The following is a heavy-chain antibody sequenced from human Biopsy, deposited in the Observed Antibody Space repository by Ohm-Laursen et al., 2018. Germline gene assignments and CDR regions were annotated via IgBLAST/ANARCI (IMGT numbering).Heavy chain of an antibody. CDR2: IRDKANSYTT. CDR1: GFTFGSHA. D-gene: IGHD2-15*01. CDR3: ARAGRCCSGGGCYSWFDS. Sequence: SLRLSCTASGFTFGSHAMSWVRQAPGKGLEWVGRIRDKANSYTTDYAASVKGRFTISRDDSKNSLYLQMNSLKTEDTALYYCARAGRCCSGGGCYSWFDSWGQGTLVTVSS. V-gene: IGHV3-72*01. J-gene: IGHJ5*01.